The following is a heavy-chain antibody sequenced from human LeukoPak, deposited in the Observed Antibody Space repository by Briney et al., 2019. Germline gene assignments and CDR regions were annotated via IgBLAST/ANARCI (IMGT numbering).Heavy chain of an antibody. Sequence: PGGSLRLSCAASGFTFSSYAMSWVRQAPGKGLEWVSAISGSGGSTYYADSVKGRFTISRDNSKNTLYLQMNSLRAEDTAVYYCAKGARRTKRFLEWLLTYYFDYWGQGTLVTVSS. V-gene: IGHV3-23*01. CDR2: ISGSGGST. CDR1: GFTFSSYA. D-gene: IGHD3-3*01. J-gene: IGHJ4*02. CDR3: AKGARRTKRFLEWLLTYYFDY.